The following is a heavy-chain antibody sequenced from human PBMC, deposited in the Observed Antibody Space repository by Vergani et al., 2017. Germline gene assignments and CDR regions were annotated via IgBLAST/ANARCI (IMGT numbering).Heavy chain of an antibody. CDR3: ARGRVTIFGVVNLHRDY. V-gene: IGHV4-34*01. Sequence: QVQLQQWGAGLLKPSETLSLTCAVYGGSFSGYYWSWIRQPPGKGLEWIGEINHSGSTNYNPSLKSRVTISVDTSKNQFSLKLSSVTAADTAVYYCARGRVTIFGVVNLHRDYWGQGTLVTVSS. CDR2: INHSGST. D-gene: IGHD3-3*01. CDR1: GGSFSGYY. J-gene: IGHJ4*02.